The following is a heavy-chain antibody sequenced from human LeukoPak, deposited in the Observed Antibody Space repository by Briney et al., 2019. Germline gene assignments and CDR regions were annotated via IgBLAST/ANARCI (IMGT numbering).Heavy chain of an antibody. Sequence: ASVKVSCKASGYTFTSYGISWVRQAPGQGLEWMGWISAYNGNTNYAQKLQGRVTMTTDTSTSTAYMELRGLRSDDTAVYYCARVGQQLTYYYGMDVWGQGTTVTVSS. V-gene: IGHV1-18*01. CDR1: GYTFTSYG. CDR2: ISAYNGNT. J-gene: IGHJ6*02. D-gene: IGHD6-13*01. CDR3: ARVGQQLTYYYGMDV.